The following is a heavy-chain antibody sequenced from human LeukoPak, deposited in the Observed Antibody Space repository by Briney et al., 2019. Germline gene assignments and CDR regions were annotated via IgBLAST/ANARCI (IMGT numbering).Heavy chain of an antibody. J-gene: IGHJ4*02. Sequence: PSETLSLTCTVSGGSISSSSYYWGWIRQPPGKGLEWIGSICYSGSTYYNPSLKRRVTISVDTSKNQFSLKLSSVTAADTAVYYCVRVGGDYELLYYFDYWGQGTLVTVSS. D-gene: IGHD2-21*02. CDR3: VRVGGDYELLYYFDY. CDR1: GGSISSSSYY. V-gene: IGHV4-39*07. CDR2: ICYSGST.